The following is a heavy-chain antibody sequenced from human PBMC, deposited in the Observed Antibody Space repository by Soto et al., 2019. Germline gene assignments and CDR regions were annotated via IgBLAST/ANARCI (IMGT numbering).Heavy chain of an antibody. D-gene: IGHD2-2*02. CDR3: ARLGYCSSTSCYTDPLNWFDP. Sequence: SQTLSLTCAISGDSVSSNTAAWNWIRSSPSRGLEWLGRTYYRSNWRHDYAVSVKSRITVNPDTSKNHFSLQLNSVTPDDTAVYYCARLGYCSSTSCYTDPLNWFDPWGQGTLVTVSS. CDR1: GDSVSSNTAA. CDR2: TYYRSNWRH. J-gene: IGHJ5*02. V-gene: IGHV6-1*01.